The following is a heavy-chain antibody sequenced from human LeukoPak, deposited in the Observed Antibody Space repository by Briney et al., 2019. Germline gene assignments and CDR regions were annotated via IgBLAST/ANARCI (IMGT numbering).Heavy chain of an antibody. J-gene: IGHJ4*02. CDR1: GFTVSRYW. D-gene: IGHD3-10*01. CDR2: ISYDGSNK. CDR3: ARDSGWLGDFDY. V-gene: IGHV3-30*19. Sequence: PGGSLRLSCAASGFTVSRYWMHWVRQAPGKGLEWVAVISYDGSNKYYADSVKGRFTISRDNSKNTLYLQMDSLRAEDTAVYYCARDSGWLGDFDYWGQGTLVTVSS.